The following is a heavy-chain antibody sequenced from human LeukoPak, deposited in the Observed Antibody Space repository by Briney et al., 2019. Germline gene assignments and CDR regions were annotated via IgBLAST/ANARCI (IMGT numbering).Heavy chain of an antibody. CDR1: GYTFTGYY. V-gene: IGHV1-2*02. J-gene: IGHJ4*02. D-gene: IGHD3-10*01. CDR3: ARADFSMVRGDSFGY. CDR2: INPNSGGT. Sequence: GASVKVSCKASGYTFTGYYMHWVRQAPGQGLEWMGWINPNSGGTNYAQKFQGRVTMTRDTSISTAYMELSRLRSDDTAVYYCARADFSMVRGDSFGYWGQGTLVTVSS.